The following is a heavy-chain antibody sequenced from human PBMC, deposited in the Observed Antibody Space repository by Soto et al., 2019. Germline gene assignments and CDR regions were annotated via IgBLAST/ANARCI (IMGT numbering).Heavy chain of an antibody. D-gene: IGHD2-8*02. CDR1: GGSISNYY. V-gene: IGHV4-59*01. J-gene: IGHJ4*02. CDR3: ARGRYWLDY. CDR2: IYYTGST. Sequence: PSETLSLTCTVYGGSISNYYWSWIRQPPGKGLEWIGYIYYTGSTNYNPSLKSRVTISVDTSENQFSLRLSSVTAADTAIYYCARGRYWLDYWGQGTLVTVSS.